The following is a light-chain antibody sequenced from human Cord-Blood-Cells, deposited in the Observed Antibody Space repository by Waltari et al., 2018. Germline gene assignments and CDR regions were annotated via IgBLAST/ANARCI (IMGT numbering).Light chain of an antibody. CDR3: AAWDDSLNGYV. V-gene: IGLV1-44*01. Sequence: QSVLTQPPSASGTPGQRVTISCSGSSSNIGSNTVHWYQQLPGTAPRRLIYSNKQRASGVPDRSPGSKDGTSASLAISGHQSEDEADYYCAAWDDSLNGYVFGTGTKVTVL. CDR1: SSNIGSNT. CDR2: SNK. J-gene: IGLJ1*01.